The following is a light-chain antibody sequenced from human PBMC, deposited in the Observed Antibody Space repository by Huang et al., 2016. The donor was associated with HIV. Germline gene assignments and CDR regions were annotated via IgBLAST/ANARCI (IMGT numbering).Light chain of an antibody. CDR2: DAS. CDR3: QQRSNWPRT. V-gene: IGKV3-11*01. CDR1: QSVSSY. J-gene: IGKJ1*01. Sequence: EIVLTQSPATLSLSPGERVTLSCRASQSVSSYLAWYQPKPGRAPRLLIYDASNRATGIPARFSGSGSGTDFTLTISSLEPEDFAVYYCQQRSNWPRTFGQGTKVEIK.